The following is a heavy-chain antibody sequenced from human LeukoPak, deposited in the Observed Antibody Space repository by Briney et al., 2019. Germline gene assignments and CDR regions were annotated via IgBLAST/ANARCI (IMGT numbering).Heavy chain of an antibody. CDR3: ARDLMGPVLS. CDR2: IIPIFGTA. Sequence: ASVKVSCKASEGTFSSYAISWVRQAPGQGLEWMGGIIPIFGTANYAQKFQGRVTITADESTSTAYMELSSLRSEDTAVYYCARDLMGPVLSWGQGTLVTVSS. CDR1: EGTFSSYA. V-gene: IGHV1-69*13. D-gene: IGHD2/OR15-2a*01. J-gene: IGHJ4*02.